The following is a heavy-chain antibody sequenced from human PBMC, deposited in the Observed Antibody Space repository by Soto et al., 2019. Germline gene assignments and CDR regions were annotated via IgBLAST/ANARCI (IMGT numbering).Heavy chain of an antibody. CDR3: AKDRSSAGTTVRFDP. CDR2: ISGSGGNT. J-gene: IGHJ5*02. V-gene: IGHV3-23*01. D-gene: IGHD1-1*01. CDR1: GFTYSGYA. Sequence: VQLLESGGGLVQPGGSLRLSCAASGFTYSGYAMSWVRQAPGKGLEWVSSISGSGGNTYYADSVKGRFTICRDNSKNTLYLQMNSLRVEDTAIYYCAKDRSSAGTTVRFDPWGQGTLVTVSS.